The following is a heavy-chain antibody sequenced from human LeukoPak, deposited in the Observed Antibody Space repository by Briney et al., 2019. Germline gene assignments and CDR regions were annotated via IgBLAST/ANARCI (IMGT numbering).Heavy chain of an antibody. CDR2: IYYSGNT. CDR3: ARVMAARREDLNWFDP. J-gene: IGHJ5*02. Sequence: PSETLSLTRTVSGGSISTSGSYWAWIRQPPGKGLEWIGSIYYSGNTYNPSLKSRVTISVDTSKNQLSLNLTSVNAADTAVYYCARVMAARREDLNWFDPWGQGTLVTVSS. V-gene: IGHV4-39*07. D-gene: IGHD6-6*01. CDR1: GGSISTSGSY.